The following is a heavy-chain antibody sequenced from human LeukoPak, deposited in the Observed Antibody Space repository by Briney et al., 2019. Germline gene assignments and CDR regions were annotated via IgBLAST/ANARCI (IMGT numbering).Heavy chain of an antibody. CDR2: IRSDGSDT. V-gene: IGHV3-74*01. J-gene: IGHJ4*02. CDR1: GFTFSSYA. Sequence: GGSLRLSCAASGFTFSSYAMSWVRQAPGKGLVWVSRIRSDGSDTRYAESVKGRFTISRDNAKNTLYLQMNSLRAEDTAVYYCARDWFHAIDYWGQGTLVTVSS. CDR3: ARDWFHAIDY. D-gene: IGHD2/OR15-2a*01.